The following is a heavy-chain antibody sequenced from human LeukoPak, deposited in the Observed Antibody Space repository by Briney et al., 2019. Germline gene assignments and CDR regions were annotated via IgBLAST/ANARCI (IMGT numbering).Heavy chain of an antibody. D-gene: IGHD1-26*01. CDR1: GYTLTELS. CDR3: ATVRLYSGSEYYFDY. CDR2: FDPEDGET. J-gene: IGHJ4*02. Sequence: ASVKVSCKVSGYTLTELSMHWVRQAPGKGLEWMGGFDPEDGETIYAQKFQGRVTMTEDTSTDTAYMELSSLRSEDTAVYYCATVRLYSGSEYYFDYWGREPWSPSPQ. V-gene: IGHV1-24*01.